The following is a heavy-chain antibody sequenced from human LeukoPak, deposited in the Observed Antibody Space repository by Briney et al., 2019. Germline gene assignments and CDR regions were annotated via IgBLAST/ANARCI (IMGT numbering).Heavy chain of an antibody. CDR3: ARHERDFDY. V-gene: IGHV1-3*01. J-gene: IGHJ4*02. Sequence: ASVKVSCKASGYTFTNYVVHWVRQAPGQRLEWMGWINAGNGNTKYSQKFQGRVTITRDTSANTAYMELSSLGSEDTAVYYCARHERDFDYWGQGTLVTVSS. CDR2: INAGNGNT. D-gene: IGHD1-1*01. CDR1: GYTFTNYV.